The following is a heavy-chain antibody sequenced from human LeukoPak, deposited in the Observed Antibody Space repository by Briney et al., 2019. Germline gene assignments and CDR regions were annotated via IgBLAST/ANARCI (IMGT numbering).Heavy chain of an antibody. CDR2: IRSNSEDI. CDR1: GYTFSGDY. V-gene: IGHV1-2*06. J-gene: IGHJ4*02. CDR3: AREPKQVIREFDY. Sequence: ASVKVSCKASGYTFSGDYMHWVRQAPGQGLEWMGRIRSNSEDIQYAQKFQGRVTMTWDMSTSTAYMELTRLTSDDTAVYYCAREPKQVIREFDYWGQGTLVTVSS. D-gene: IGHD1-26*01.